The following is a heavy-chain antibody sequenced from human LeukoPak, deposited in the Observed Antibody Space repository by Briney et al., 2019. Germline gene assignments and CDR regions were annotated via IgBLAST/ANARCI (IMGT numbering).Heavy chain of an antibody. D-gene: IGHD2-8*01. CDR3: ARVLHAPYLIDS. J-gene: IGHJ4*02. Sequence: PPETLSLTCTVSDSSITSTYYWAWFRQPPGKGLEWIATVFRLQTVRTFYNPSLESRVTMSLDPSQNQFSLNLTSVTAADTALYFCARVLHAPYLIDSWGQGTLVTVSS. CDR1: DSSITSTYY. CDR2: VFRLQTVRT. V-gene: IGHV4-38-2*02.